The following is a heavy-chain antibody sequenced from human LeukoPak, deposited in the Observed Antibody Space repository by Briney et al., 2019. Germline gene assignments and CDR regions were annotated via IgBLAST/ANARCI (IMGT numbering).Heavy chain of an antibody. CDR2: IYYSGST. V-gene: IGHV4-59*01. CDR1: GGSISSYY. D-gene: IGHD3-22*01. Sequence: SETLFLTCTVSGGSISSYYWSWIRQPPGKGLEWIGYIYYSGSTNYNPSLKSRVTISVDTSKNQFSLKLSSVTAADTAVYYCARDSSGYYYDSSGHLDYWGQGTLVTVSS. J-gene: IGHJ4*02. CDR3: ARDSSGYYYDSSGHLDY.